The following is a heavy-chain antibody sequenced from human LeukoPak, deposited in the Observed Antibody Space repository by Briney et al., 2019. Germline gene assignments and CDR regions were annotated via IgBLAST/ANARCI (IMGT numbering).Heavy chain of an antibody. CDR3: ARGHDYSNYILDY. J-gene: IGHJ4*02. V-gene: IGHV3-21*01. CDR1: GFTFSSYS. CDR2: ISSSSSYI. D-gene: IGHD4-11*01. Sequence: GGSLRLSCAASGFTFSSYSMNWVRQAPGKGLEWVSSISSSSSYIYYADSVKGRFTISRDNAKNSLYLQMNSLRAEDTAVYYCARGHDYSNYILDYWGQGTQVTVSS.